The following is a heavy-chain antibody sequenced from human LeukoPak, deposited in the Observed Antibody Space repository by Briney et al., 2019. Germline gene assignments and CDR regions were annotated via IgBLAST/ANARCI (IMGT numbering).Heavy chain of an antibody. J-gene: IGHJ6*02. CDR1: GGSISSYY. CDR2: IYYSGST. D-gene: IGHD5-12*01. Sequence: SETLSLTCTVSGGSISSYYWSWIRQPPGKGLEWIGYIYYSGSTNYNPSLKSRVTISVDTSKNQFSLKLSSVTAADTAVYYCASHSGYDRILSYYYYYGMDVWGQGTTVTVSS. CDR3: ASHSGYDRILSYYYYYGMDV. V-gene: IGHV4-59*01.